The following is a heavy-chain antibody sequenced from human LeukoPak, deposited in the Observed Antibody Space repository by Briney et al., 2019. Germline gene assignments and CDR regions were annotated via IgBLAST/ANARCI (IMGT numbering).Heavy chain of an antibody. CDR3: ARVLPYYYDSSGYAFDI. V-gene: IGHV1-69*02. CDR1: GGTFSSYT. J-gene: IGHJ3*02. D-gene: IGHD3-22*01. CDR2: IIPILGIA. Sequence: SVKVSCKASGGTFSSYTISWVRQAPGQGLEWMGRIIPILGIANYAQKFQGRVTMTRDTSISTAYMELSRLRSDDTAVYYCARVLPYYYDSSGYAFDIWGQGTMVTVSS.